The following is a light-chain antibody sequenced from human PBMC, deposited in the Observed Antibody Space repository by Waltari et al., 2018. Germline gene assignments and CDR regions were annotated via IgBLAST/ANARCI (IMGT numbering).Light chain of an antibody. J-gene: IGLJ1*01. Sequence: QSVLTQPPSATGSPGQSVTISCTGTNSDVGAYNYVSWYQQHPGKVPKLLIYEVTKRPSGVPDRCSGSKSGNTASLTVSGLQADDEADYCCSSYAHNNHFVFGTGTKVTVL. V-gene: IGLV2-8*01. CDR2: EVT. CDR3: SSYAHNNHFV. CDR1: NSDVGAYNY.